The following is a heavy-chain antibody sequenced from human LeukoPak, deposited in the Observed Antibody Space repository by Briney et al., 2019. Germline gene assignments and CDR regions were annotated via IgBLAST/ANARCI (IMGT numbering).Heavy chain of an antibody. V-gene: IGHV3-11*01. CDR2: ISSRGTTI. Sequence: GGSLRLSCAASGFSFSDYYVSWIRQAPGKGLECVSYISSRGTTIYYADSVKGRFTISRGNAKNSLYLQMSSLRAEDTAVYYCARVYYGSGSPRHFDYWGQGTLVTVSS. CDR1: GFSFSDYY. CDR3: ARVYYGSGSPRHFDY. D-gene: IGHD3-10*01. J-gene: IGHJ4*02.